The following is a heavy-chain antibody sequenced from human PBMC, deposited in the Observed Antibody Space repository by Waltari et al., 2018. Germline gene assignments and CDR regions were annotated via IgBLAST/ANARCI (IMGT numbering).Heavy chain of an antibody. D-gene: IGHD1-7*01. CDR2: INHSGST. Sequence: QVQIQQWGAGLLKPSETLSLTCAVYGGSCSGHYWSWLRQPPGKGLEWIGEINHSGSTNYNPSLKSQVTISVDTSKNQFSLKLSSVTAADTAVYYCARGLLQQPGTTPFDYWGQGTLVTVSS. CDR1: GGSCSGHY. V-gene: IGHV4-34*01. J-gene: IGHJ4*02. CDR3: ARGLLQQPGTTPFDY.